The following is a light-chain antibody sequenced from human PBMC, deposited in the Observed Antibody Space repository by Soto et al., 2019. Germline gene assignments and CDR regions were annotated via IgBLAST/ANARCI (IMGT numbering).Light chain of an antibody. CDR3: QQYYSDPPLT. V-gene: IGKV1-8*01. CDR1: QGISSY. J-gene: IGKJ4*01. CDR2: AAS. Sequence: ALRMTQSPSSLSASTGDRVTITCRASQGISSYLAWYQQKPGKAPKLLIYAASTLQSRVPSRFSGSGSGTDFTLTISCLQSEDFATYYWQQYYSDPPLTFGGGTKLEIK.